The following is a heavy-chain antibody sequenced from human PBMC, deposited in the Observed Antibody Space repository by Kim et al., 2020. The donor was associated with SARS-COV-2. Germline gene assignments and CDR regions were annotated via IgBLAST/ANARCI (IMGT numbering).Heavy chain of an antibody. Sequence: GGSLRLSCAASGFTFSSYEMNWVRQAPGKGLEWVSYISSSGSTIYYADSVKGRFTISRDNAKNSLYLQMNSLRAEDTAVYYCARPPKIMITFGGEDIWGQGTMVTVSS. J-gene: IGHJ3*02. CDR1: GFTFSSYE. CDR3: ARPPKIMITFGGEDI. V-gene: IGHV3-48*03. D-gene: IGHD3-16*01. CDR2: ISSSGSTI.